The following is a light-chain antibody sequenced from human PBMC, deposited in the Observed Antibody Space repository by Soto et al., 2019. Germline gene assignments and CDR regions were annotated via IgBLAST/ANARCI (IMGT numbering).Light chain of an antibody. J-gene: IGLJ1*01. CDR3: AAWDDSLRGYV. V-gene: IGLV1-47*02. CDR2: GNT. Sequence: QSVLSQPPSASGTPGQRVTISCSGSSSNIGRNYIYWYQQLPGTAPKLLIYGNTQRPSGVPDRFSGSKSGTSVSLAISGLRSEDEADYYCAAWDDSLRGYVFGTGTQLTGL. CDR1: SSNIGRNY.